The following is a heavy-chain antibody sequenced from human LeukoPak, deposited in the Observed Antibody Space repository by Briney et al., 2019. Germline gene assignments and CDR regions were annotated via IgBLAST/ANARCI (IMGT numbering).Heavy chain of an antibody. V-gene: IGHV4-61*02. CDR1: GGSITSGSYY. CDR2: IYTSGST. D-gene: IGHD6-6*01. Sequence: ASETLSLTCTVSGGSITSGSYYWSWIRQPAGKGLEWIGRIYTSGSTNYNPSLKSRVTISVDTSKNHFSLKLSSVTAADTAVYYCARDLGYSSSSGDWFDPWGQGTLVTVSS. CDR3: ARDLGYSSSSGDWFDP. J-gene: IGHJ5*02.